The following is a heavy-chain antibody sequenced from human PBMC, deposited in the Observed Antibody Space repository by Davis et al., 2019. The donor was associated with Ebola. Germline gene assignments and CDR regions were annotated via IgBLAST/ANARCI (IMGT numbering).Heavy chain of an antibody. CDR1: GFTFSGSA. D-gene: IGHD6-19*01. J-gene: IGHJ4*02. V-gene: IGHV3-30*09. Sequence: GESLKISCAASGFTFSGSALHWVRQAPGKGLEWVAFMSSDGNIKNYADSVKGRFAISRDNYKNTLYLQMSSLRTDDTAVYYCARGSGWYYFDYWGQGTLVTVSS. CDR3: ARGSGWYYFDY. CDR2: MSSDGNIK.